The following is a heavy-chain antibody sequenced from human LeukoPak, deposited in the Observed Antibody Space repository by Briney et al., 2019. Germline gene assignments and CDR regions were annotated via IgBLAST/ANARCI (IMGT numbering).Heavy chain of an antibody. CDR1: GGSFSGYY. Sequence: PSETLSLTCAVYGGSFSGYYWSWIRQPPGKGLEWIGEINHSGSTNYNPSLKSRVTISVDTSKNQFSLKLSSVTAADTAVYYCARGGGWYGPPLFYWGQGTLVTVSS. CDR3: ARGGGWYGPPLFY. V-gene: IGHV4-34*01. J-gene: IGHJ4*02. CDR2: INHSGST. D-gene: IGHD6-19*01.